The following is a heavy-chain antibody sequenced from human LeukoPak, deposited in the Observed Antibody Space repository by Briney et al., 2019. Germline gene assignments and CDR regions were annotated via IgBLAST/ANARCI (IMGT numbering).Heavy chain of an antibody. CDR3: ARAVNYNLIDY. V-gene: IGHV3-74*01. Sequence: GGSLRLSCAASGFTFSSYWMHWVRHAPGKGLVWVSRINSDESNTTYADSVKGRLTISRDNAKNTLYLQMNSLRAEDTAMYYCARAVNYNLIDYWGQGTLVTVSS. CDR2: INSDESNT. J-gene: IGHJ4*02. D-gene: IGHD4-11*01. CDR1: GFTFSSYW.